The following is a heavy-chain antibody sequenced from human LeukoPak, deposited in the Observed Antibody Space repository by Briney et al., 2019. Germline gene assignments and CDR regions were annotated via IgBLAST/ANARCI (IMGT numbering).Heavy chain of an antibody. CDR3: AKDLQRDIVVVPAAMLN. J-gene: IGHJ4*02. Sequence: GGSLRLSCAVSGFTFSSYAMSWVRQAPGKGLEWVSVISGRGGSTYYADSVKGRFTISRDNSKNTLYLQMNSLRAEDTAVYYCAKDLQRDIVVVPAAMLNWGQGTLVTVSS. V-gene: IGHV3-23*01. D-gene: IGHD2-2*01. CDR1: GFTFSSYA. CDR2: ISGRGGST.